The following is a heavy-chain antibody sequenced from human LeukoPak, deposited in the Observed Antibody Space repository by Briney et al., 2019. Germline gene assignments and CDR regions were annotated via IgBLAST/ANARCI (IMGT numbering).Heavy chain of an antibody. CDR3: ARDGYCSGSSCYSTTDY. Sequence: PGGSLRLSCAASGFAFSSYSMNWVRQVPGKGLEWVSYISSSSSTIYYADSVKGRFTISRDNAKNSLYPQMNSLRAEDTAVYYCARDGYCSGSSCYSTTDYWGQGTLVTVSS. CDR2: ISSSSSTI. J-gene: IGHJ4*02. V-gene: IGHV3-48*04. CDR1: GFAFSSYS. D-gene: IGHD2-15*01.